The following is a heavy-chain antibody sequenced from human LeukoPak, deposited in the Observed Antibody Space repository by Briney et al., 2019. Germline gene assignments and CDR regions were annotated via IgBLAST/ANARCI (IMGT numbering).Heavy chain of an antibody. CDR2: IYYSGST. D-gene: IGHD6-6*01. CDR1: GGSISSGGYY. CDR3: ARDRVSSSSKGYYYYYGMDV. V-gene: IGHV4-31*03. J-gene: IGHJ6*02. Sequence: SETLSLTCTVSGGSISSGGYYWSWIRQHPGKGLEWIGYIYYSGSTYYNPSLKSRVTISVDTSKNQFSLKPSSVTAADTAVYYCARDRVSSSSKGYYYYYGMDVWAKGPRSPSP.